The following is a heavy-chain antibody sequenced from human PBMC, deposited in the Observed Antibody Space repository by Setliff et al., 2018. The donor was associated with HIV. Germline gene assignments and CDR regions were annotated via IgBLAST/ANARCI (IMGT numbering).Heavy chain of an antibody. Sequence: GGSLRLSCAASGFTFSNFWMSWVRQAPGKGLEWVANIKQDGSEKYYADSVRGRFTISRDNAKNSLYLQTSSLRAEDTAVYYCARVVAGSWGQGTLVTVS. J-gene: IGHJ5*02. V-gene: IGHV3-7*01. D-gene: IGHD6-19*01. CDR1: GFTFSNFW. CDR3: ARVVAGS. CDR2: IKQDGSEK.